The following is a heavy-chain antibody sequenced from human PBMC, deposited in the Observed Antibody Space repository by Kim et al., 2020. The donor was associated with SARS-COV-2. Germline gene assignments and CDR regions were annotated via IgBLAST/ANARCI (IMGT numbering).Heavy chain of an antibody. CDR3: ARRQKYYYFYYMDV. V-gene: IGHV4-59*08. CDR1: GGSVSDHY. Sequence: SETLSLTCTVSGGSVSDHYWSWIRQPPGKGLEWIGYFFDSGSTSYNPSLKSRVTMSVDTSKNQFSLKLSSVTAADTAMYYCARRQKYYYFYYMDVWGKGT. J-gene: IGHJ6*03. CDR2: FFDSGST.